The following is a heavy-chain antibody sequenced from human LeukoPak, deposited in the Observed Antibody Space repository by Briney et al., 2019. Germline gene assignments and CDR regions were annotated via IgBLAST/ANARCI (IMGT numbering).Heavy chain of an antibody. D-gene: IGHD3-22*01. CDR3: ARDSYYDSSGYYFPTRDARPPYYYYGMDV. CDR1: GYTFTSYG. J-gene: IGHJ6*02. V-gene: IGHV1-18*01. Sequence: GASVKVSCKASGYTFTSYGISWVRQAPGQGLEWMGWISAYNGNTNYAQKLQGRVTMTTDTSTSTAYMELSSLRSEDTAVYYCARDSYYDSSGYYFPTRDARPPYYYYGMDVWGQGTTVTVSS. CDR2: ISAYNGNT.